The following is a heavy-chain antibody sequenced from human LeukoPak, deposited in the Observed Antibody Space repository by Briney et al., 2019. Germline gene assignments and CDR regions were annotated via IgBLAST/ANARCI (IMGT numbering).Heavy chain of an antibody. CDR2: ISGGGGTS. CDR1: GFTFSNSP. CDR3: AKDRTSSPGAY. Sequence: PGGSLRLSCAASGFTFSNSPMSWARQAPGKRLEWVSGISGGGGTSYYAESVKGRFTISRDNSKNTLYLQMNSLRAEDTAVYYCAKDRTSSPGAYWGQGTLVTVSS. J-gene: IGHJ4*02. V-gene: IGHV3-23*01. D-gene: IGHD6-6*01.